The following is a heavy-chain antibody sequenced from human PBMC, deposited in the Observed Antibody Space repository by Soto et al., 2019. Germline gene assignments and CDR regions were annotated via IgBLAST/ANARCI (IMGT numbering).Heavy chain of an antibody. CDR2: MNPGSGET. D-gene: IGHD3-16*01. CDR1: GYSFTNND. V-gene: IGHV1-8*01. CDR3: ARMETFGSYNWFDP. J-gene: IGHJ5*02. Sequence: ASVKVSCKASGYSFTNNDVSWGRQAAGQGLEWMGWMNPGSGETGYAQKFQGRVTLTRDISIATTSMALSSLRSDDTAIDYCARMETFGSYNWFDPWGQGTMVTVSS.